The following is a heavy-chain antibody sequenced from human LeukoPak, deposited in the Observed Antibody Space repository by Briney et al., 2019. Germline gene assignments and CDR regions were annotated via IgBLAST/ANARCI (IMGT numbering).Heavy chain of an antibody. Sequence: SQTLSLTCAISGDSVSSNSAAWNWIRQSPSRGLEWLGRTSYRSKWYNDYAVSVKSRITINPDTSKNQFSLQLNSVTPEVTAVYYCARSLLWFGELSLYYFDYWGQGTLVTVSS. J-gene: IGHJ4*02. D-gene: IGHD3-10*01. V-gene: IGHV6-1*01. CDR1: GDSVSSNSAA. CDR2: TSYRSKWYN. CDR3: ARSLLWFGELSLYYFDY.